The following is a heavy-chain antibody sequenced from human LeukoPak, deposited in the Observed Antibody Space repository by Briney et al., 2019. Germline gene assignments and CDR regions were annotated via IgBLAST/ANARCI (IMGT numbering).Heavy chain of an antibody. Sequence: PETLSLTSTLPGGSPSRAIWSSIRPPAQKRLERGGRIYSRGAVNNNLSPQSRVTMSVDTTKNQFSLKLTSVTAADTAVYYCARERDDYARAHDYWGQGTLVTVSS. CDR3: ARERDDYARAHDY. CDR1: GGSPSRAI. CDR2: IYSRGAV. V-gene: IGHV4-4*07. J-gene: IGHJ4*02. D-gene: IGHD4-17*01.